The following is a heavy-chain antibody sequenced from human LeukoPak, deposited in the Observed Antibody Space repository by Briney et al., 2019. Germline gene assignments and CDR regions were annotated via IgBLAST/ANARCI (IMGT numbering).Heavy chain of an antibody. D-gene: IGHD2-8*01. CDR2: INPNSGGT. CDR1: GYTFTSYG. Sequence: GASVKVSCKASGYTFTSYGISWVRQAPGQGLEWMGWINPNSGGTNYAQKFQGRVTMTRDMSISTAYMELSRLRSDDTAVYYCATYSANAVCFGREDFDYWGRGTLVTVSS. CDR3: ATYSANAVCFGREDFDY. J-gene: IGHJ4*02. V-gene: IGHV1-2*02.